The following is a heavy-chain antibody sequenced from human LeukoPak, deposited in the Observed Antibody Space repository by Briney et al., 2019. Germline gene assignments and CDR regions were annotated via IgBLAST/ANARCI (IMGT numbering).Heavy chain of an antibody. D-gene: IGHD6-13*01. V-gene: IGHV3-23*01. CDR1: GFTFSSYA. Sequence: GGSLRLSCAASGFTFSSYAMSWVRQAPGKELEWVSAISGSGGSTYYADSVKGRFTISRDNSKNTLYLQMNSLRAEDTAVYYCAKVGSSWYSDRVYYFDYWGQGTLVTVSS. J-gene: IGHJ4*02. CDR3: AKVGSSWYSDRVYYFDY. CDR2: ISGSGGST.